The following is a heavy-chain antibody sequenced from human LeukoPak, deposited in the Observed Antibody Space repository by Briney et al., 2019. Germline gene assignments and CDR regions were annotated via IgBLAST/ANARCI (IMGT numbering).Heavy chain of an antibody. CDR3: ARDLVTVTKGFDI. Sequence: SETLSLTCAVSDDSFSSHYWTWIRQPPGKGREWIGYISYIGSTNYNPSLKSRVTISIDTSKNQFSLKLSSVTAADTAVYYCARDLVTVTKGFDIWGQGTMVSVSS. CDR2: ISYIGST. J-gene: IGHJ3*02. D-gene: IGHD4-17*01. CDR1: DDSFSSHY. V-gene: IGHV4-59*11.